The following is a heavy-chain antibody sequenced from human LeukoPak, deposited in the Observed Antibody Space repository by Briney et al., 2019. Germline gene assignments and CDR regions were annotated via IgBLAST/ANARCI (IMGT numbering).Heavy chain of an antibody. D-gene: IGHD6-19*01. J-gene: IGHJ3*02. CDR3: ALAVAVYDAFDI. CDR1: SGSISTSNYY. V-gene: IGHV4-39*07. CDR2: IFYSGST. Sequence: PSETLSLTCTVSSGSISTSNYYWGWVRQPPGKALEWIGNIFYSGSTYYSPSLKSRVTISLDTSRNQFSLKLNSVTAADTAVYYCALAVAVYDAFDIWGQGTMVTVSS.